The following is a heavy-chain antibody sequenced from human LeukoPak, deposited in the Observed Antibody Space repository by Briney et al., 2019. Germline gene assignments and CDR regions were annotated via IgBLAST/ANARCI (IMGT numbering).Heavy chain of an antibody. J-gene: IGHJ4*02. CDR1: GFTVGNNG. Sequence: GRSLRLSCSAAGFTVGNNGMHWVSHAPGEGMVWVSRIDTDGRNTTYADSVKGRFTIARDNARNTLYLQMISLRAEDTATYFCARDLSWNSVGYWGQGTLVSVSS. CDR2: IDTDGRNT. V-gene: IGHV3-74*01. CDR3: ARDLSWNSVGY. D-gene: IGHD1-7*01.